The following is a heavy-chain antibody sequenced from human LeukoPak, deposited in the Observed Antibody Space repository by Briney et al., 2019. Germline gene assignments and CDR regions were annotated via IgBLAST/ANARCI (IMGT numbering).Heavy chain of an antibody. V-gene: IGHV3-30*18. J-gene: IGHJ4*02. D-gene: IGHD3-16*01. Sequence: GGSLRLSCAASGFTFSSYGMHWVRQARGKGLEWVAVISYDGSDKYYADSVKGRFTIARDNSKNTLYLQMNSLRAEDTAVYYCAKDALGGVFLDYWGQGTLVTVSS. CDR2: ISYDGSDK. CDR1: GFTFSSYG. CDR3: AKDALGGVFLDY.